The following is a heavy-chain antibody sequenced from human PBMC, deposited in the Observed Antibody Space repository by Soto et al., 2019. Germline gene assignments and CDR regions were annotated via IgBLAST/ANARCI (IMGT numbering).Heavy chain of an antibody. CDR1: GYTFSTHG. D-gene: IGHD6-13*01. CDR2: ISGLHGKT. CDR3: ARLSSWGPMNAGGYYGMDV. J-gene: IGHJ6*02. Sequence: ASVKVSCKASGYTFSTHGVSWVRQAPGRGLEGMGWISGLHGKTNYAQRFQGRVTISADKSISTAYLQWSSLKASDTAMYYCARLSSWGPMNAGGYYGMDVWGQGTTVTVSS. V-gene: IGHV1-18*04.